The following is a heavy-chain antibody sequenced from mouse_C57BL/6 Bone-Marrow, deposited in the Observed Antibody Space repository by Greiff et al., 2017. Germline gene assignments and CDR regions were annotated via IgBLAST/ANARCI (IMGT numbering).Heavy chain of an antibody. CDR3: ARLGGLRGLAY. CDR2: ILPGSGST. CDR1: GYTFTGYW. Sequence: QVQLQQSGAELMKPGASVKLSCKATGYTFTGYWIEWVKQRPGHGLEWIGGILPGSGSTNYNEKFKGKATFTADTSSNTAYMQLSSLTTEDADIYDCARLGGLRGLAYWGQGTLVTVSA. V-gene: IGHV1-9*01. D-gene: IGHD2-4*01. J-gene: IGHJ3*01.